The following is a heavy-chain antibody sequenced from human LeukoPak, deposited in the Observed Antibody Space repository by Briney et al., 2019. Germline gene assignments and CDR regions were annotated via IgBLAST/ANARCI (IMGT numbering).Heavy chain of an antibody. CDR2: ISYDGSNK. CDR3: ARDPTPDIVVVVAANRHY. Sequence: PGGSLRLSCAASGFTFSSYGMHWVRQAPGKGLEWVAVISYDGSNKYYADSVKGRFTISRDNSKNTLYLQMNSLRAEDTAVYYCARDPTPDIVVVVAANRHYWGQGTLVTVSS. V-gene: IGHV3-30*03. D-gene: IGHD2-15*01. J-gene: IGHJ4*02. CDR1: GFTFSSYG.